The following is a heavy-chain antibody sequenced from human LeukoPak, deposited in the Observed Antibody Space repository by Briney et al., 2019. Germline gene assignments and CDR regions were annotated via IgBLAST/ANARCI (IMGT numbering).Heavy chain of an antibody. Sequence: ASVNVSCKASVYTFTSYDINWVRQATGQGLEWMGWMNPNSGNTGYAQKFQGRVTMTRNTSISTAYMELSSLRSDDTAVYYCARSPKSIAVAGTGFDYWGQGTLVTVSS. CDR2: MNPNSGNT. CDR1: VYTFTSYD. D-gene: IGHD6-19*01. CDR3: ARSPKSIAVAGTGFDY. J-gene: IGHJ4*02. V-gene: IGHV1-8*01.